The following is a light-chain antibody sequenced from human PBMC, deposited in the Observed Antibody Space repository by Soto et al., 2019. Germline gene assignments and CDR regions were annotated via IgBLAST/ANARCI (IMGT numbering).Light chain of an antibody. Sequence: DIQMTQSPSTLSASVGDRVTITCRASQSISTWLAWYQQKPGKAPKLLIYKVSTLESGVPSRFSGGGSGTEVTLTISSLQSEDFAVYYCQQYNNWPPWTFGQGTKVDIK. J-gene: IGKJ1*01. CDR1: QSISTW. CDR3: QQYNNWPPWT. CDR2: KVS. V-gene: IGKV1-5*03.